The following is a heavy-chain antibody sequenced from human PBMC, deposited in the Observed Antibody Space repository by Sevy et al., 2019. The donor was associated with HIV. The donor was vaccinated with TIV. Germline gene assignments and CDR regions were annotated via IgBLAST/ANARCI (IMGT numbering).Heavy chain of an antibody. V-gene: IGHV3-11*01. CDR2: INSWGTTI. CDR1: EFTFSVYY. Sequence: GGSLRLSCAASEFTFSVYYMTWIRQAPGKGLELVSYINSWGTTIYYADSVKGRFTISRANANNSLYLQMNSLRAEATAVYYCARTVLGPYFDHWGQGTLVTVSS. J-gene: IGHJ4*02. CDR3: ARTVLGPYFDH. D-gene: IGHD2-8*02.